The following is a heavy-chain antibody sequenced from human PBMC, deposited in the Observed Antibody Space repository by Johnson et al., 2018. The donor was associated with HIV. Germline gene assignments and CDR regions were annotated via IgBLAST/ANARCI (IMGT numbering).Heavy chain of an antibody. J-gene: IGHJ3*02. CDR3: AASVYYYDSSGYFAFDI. CDR1: GFTVSSNY. D-gene: IGHD3-22*01. CDR2: IYSGGST. Sequence: VQLVESGGGLVQPGGSLRLSCAASGFTVSSNYMSWVRQAPGKGLEWVSVIYSGGSTYYADSVKGRFTISRDNSKNTLYLQMNSLRAEATAVYYCAASVYYYDSSGYFAFDIWGQGTMVTVSS. V-gene: IGHV3-66*01.